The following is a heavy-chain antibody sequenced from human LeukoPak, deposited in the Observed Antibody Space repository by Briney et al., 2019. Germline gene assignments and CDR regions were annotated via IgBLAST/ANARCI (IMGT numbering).Heavy chain of an antibody. CDR2: IYYSGST. D-gene: IGHD6-19*01. Sequence: SETLSLTCTVSGGSISSSSYYWGWIRQPPGEGLEWIGSIYYSGSTYYNPSLKSRVTISVDTSKNQFSLKLSSVTAADTAVYYCARVSVAGYFDYWGQGTLVTVSS. J-gene: IGHJ4*02. V-gene: IGHV4-39*07. CDR3: ARVSVAGYFDY. CDR1: GGSISSSSYY.